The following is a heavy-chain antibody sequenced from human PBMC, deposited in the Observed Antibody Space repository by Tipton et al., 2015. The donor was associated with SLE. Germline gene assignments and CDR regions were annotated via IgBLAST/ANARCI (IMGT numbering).Heavy chain of an antibody. CDR1: GFYITSGFN. J-gene: IGHJ4*02. D-gene: IGHD3-16*01. V-gene: IGHV4-38-2*02. CDR3: ARGVRS. CDR2: IYHTGTT. Sequence: TLSLTCTVSGFYITSGFNWGWTRQPPGKGLEGIGIIYHTGTTKYSPSLQRRVAISVDTSRNQFSLKLDSVTAADTAVYFCARGVRSWGQGTLVTVTS.